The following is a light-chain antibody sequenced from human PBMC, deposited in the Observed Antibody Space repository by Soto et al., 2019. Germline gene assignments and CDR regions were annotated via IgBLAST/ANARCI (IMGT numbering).Light chain of an antibody. J-gene: IGLJ1*01. CDR2: KVS. Sequence: QSALTQPASVSGSPGQSITISCTGTSSDVGGYNYVSWYQQHPGKAPKLMIYKVSNRPSGVSNRFSGSKSGNTASLTISGLQAEDEADYFCSSFAGSYTHVFGSGTMVTVL. V-gene: IGLV2-14*01. CDR3: SSFAGSYTHV. CDR1: SSDVGGYNY.